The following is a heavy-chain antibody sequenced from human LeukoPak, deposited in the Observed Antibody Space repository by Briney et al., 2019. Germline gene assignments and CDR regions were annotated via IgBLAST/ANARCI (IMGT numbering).Heavy chain of an antibody. CDR2: IYPCDSDT. J-gene: IGHJ4*02. V-gene: IGHV5-51*01. Sequence: GESLKISCKGSAYSFTSYWIDWVRQMPPKGLEWMGIIYPCDSDTTYSPPFQSKVIILADKSISTAYLQWSSLEASDYAMYYCGRGHGFDYWGQGTLVTVSS. CDR3: GRGHGFDY. CDR1: AYSFTSYW.